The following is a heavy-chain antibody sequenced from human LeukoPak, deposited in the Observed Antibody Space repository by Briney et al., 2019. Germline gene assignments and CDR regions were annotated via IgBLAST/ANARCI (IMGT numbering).Heavy chain of an antibody. CDR3: ARGGGSFDC. CDR1: GGSISSSF. V-gene: IGHV4-59*01. D-gene: IGHD1-26*01. Sequence: SETLSLTCNVSGGSISSSFWSWIRQPPGKGLEWIGYTYHTGSTTYNPSLKSRVNISVDRSKNQFSLRLNSVTTADTALYYCARGGGSFDCWGHGTLVTVSP. CDR2: TYHTGST. J-gene: IGHJ4*01.